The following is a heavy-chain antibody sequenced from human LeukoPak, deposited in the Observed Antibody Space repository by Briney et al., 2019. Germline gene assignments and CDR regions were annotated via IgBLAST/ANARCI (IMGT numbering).Heavy chain of an antibody. CDR1: GFTFSSYE. CDR3: ATLRGVMGFDY. D-gene: IGHD3-10*01. Sequence: GGSLRLSCAASGFTFSSYEMNWVRQAPGKGLEWVSSISSSSSYIYYADSVKGRFTISRDNAKNSLYLQMNSLRAEDTAVYYCATLRGVMGFDYWGQGTLVTVSS. V-gene: IGHV3-21*01. CDR2: ISSSSSYI. J-gene: IGHJ4*02.